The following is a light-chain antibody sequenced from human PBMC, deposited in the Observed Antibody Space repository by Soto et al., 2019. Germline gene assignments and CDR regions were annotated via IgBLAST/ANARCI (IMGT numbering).Light chain of an antibody. V-gene: IGKV3-20*01. CDR1: QTISSTF. J-gene: IGKJ4*01. CDR2: GAS. Sequence: EIVLTQSPGTLSLSPGERATLSCRASQTISSTFLAWYRQRPGQAPRLLIYGASSRATGIPDRFSASGSGTDFTLTISRLEPEDFAVYYCQQFGLSPTVGGGTKVEI. CDR3: QQFGLSPT.